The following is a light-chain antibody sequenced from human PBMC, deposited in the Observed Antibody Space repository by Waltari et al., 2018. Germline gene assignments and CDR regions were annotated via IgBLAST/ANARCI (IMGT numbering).Light chain of an antibody. V-gene: IGKV1-5*03. CDR3: QHYHSYPYI. Sequence: DIQMTQSPSSLSASVGDRLTITCRASQSISNWLAWYQQKPGGVPRLLIFKASSLQSGVPSRFRGSASGTEFTLTIDNLQADDCATYYCQHYHSYPYIFGRGTKVEI. CDR2: KAS. J-gene: IGKJ2*01. CDR1: QSISNW.